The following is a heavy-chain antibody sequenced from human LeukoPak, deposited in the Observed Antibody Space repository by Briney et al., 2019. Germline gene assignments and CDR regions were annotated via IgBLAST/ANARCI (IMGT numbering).Heavy chain of an antibody. D-gene: IGHD2-2*01. Sequence: GGSLRLSCAASGFTFSTYWMHWVRQAPGKGLVWVSRINSDGSRTTYADSVKGRFTISRDNAKNTLYLQMNSLRTEDTAGYYCARDPGYCSSTSCYFLNYYYYGMDVWGQGTTVTVSS. J-gene: IGHJ6*02. CDR3: ARDPGYCSSTSCYFLNYYYYGMDV. CDR2: INSDGSRT. V-gene: IGHV3-74*01. CDR1: GFTFSTYW.